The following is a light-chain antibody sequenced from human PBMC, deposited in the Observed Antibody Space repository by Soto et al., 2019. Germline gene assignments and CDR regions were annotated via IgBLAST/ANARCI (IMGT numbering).Light chain of an antibody. CDR3: QQYNSYRT. CDR1: QSISSW. Sequence: DIQITQTPATLASYLLDIVTITCRASQSISSWLAWYQQKPGKAPKILIYDASSLESGVPSRFSGSGSGTEFTLTISGLQTGDSATYYCQQYNSYRTFGQGTKVDIK. V-gene: IGKV1-5*01. J-gene: IGKJ1*01. CDR2: DAS.